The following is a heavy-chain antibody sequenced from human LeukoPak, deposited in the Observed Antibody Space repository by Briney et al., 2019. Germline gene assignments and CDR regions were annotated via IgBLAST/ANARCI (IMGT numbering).Heavy chain of an antibody. V-gene: IGHV1-69*06. J-gene: IGHJ6*02. CDR1: GGTFSSYA. Sequence: SVKVSCKASGGTFSSYAISWVRQAPGQGLEWMGGIIPIFGTANYAQKFQGRVTITADKSTSTAYMELSSLRSEDTAVYYCASPTYYYGSGTIWVDYYYGMDVWGQGTTITVSS. D-gene: IGHD3-10*01. CDR3: ASPTYYYGSGTIWVDYYYGMDV. CDR2: IIPIFGTA.